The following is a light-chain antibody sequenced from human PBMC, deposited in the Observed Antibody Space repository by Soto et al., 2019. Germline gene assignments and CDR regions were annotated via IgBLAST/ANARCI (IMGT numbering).Light chain of an antibody. CDR2: DVS. V-gene: IGLV2-14*03. J-gene: IGLJ2*01. CDR1: SSDVGGYNY. CDR3: SAYTSSSTVV. Sequence: QSVLTQPASVSGSPGQSITISCTGTSSDVGGYNYVSWYQHHPGKAPKLIIYDVSHRPSGVSNRFSGSKSGNTASLTISGLQAEDEADYYCSAYTSSSTVVFGGGTKLTVL.